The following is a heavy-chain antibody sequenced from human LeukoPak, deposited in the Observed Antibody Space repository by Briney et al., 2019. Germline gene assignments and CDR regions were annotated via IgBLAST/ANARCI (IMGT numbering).Heavy chain of an antibody. Sequence: GASVKVSCKASGYTFTSYDIHWVRQGPGQGLEYLGWMNPNRGTTGYTQKFQGRLIMTRDTSISTAYMDLSRLRSEDTAVYYCARESGSGSPGYYYYGMDVWGQGTTVTVSS. CDR2: MNPNRGTT. CDR3: ARESGSGSPGYYYYGMDV. J-gene: IGHJ6*02. V-gene: IGHV1-8*01. D-gene: IGHD1-26*01. CDR1: GYTFTSYD.